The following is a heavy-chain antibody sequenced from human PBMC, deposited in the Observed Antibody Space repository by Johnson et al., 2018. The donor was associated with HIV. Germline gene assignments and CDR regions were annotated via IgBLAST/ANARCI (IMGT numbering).Heavy chain of an antibody. D-gene: IGHD6-19*01. CDR3: AKNEAVAVAGIVGAAFDI. J-gene: IGHJ3*02. Sequence: VQLVESGGGLVQPGGSLRLSCATSGFTFDDYGMSWVRQAPGKGLEWVSGISWNSGTIGYADSVKGRFTISRDNAKNSLYLQMNSLRAEDTALYYCAKNEAVAVAGIVGAAFDIWGQGTRVTVSS. CDR1: GFTFDDYG. V-gene: IGHV3-9*01. CDR2: ISWNSGTI.